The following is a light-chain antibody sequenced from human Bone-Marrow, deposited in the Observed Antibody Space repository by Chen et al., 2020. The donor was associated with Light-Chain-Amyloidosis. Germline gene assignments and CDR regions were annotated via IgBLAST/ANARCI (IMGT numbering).Light chain of an antibody. J-gene: IGLJ2*01. Sequence: SYELTQPPSASVSPGQTARITCSGDDLPTKYAYWYQQKPGRAPVLVIHRDSERPSGISERFSGACSGTTATLTISGVQAEDEADYHCQSADSSGTYEVIFGGGTKLTVL. CDR2: RDS. CDR1: DLPTKY. V-gene: IGLV3-25*03. CDR3: QSADSSGTYEVI.